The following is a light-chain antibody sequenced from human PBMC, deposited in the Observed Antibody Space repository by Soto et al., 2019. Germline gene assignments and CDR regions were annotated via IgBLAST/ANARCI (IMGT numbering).Light chain of an antibody. CDR2: DVS. J-gene: IGLJ1*01. V-gene: IGLV2-11*01. Sequence: QSVLTQPRSVSGSPGQSVSISCTGTSSDVGRYSYVSWYQQHPGKAPKLMIYDVSERPSGVPDRFSGSKSGNTASLTISGLQAEDEADYYCCSYAGTDTGVFRTGTTVTAL. CDR1: SSDVGRYSY. CDR3: CSYAGTDTGV.